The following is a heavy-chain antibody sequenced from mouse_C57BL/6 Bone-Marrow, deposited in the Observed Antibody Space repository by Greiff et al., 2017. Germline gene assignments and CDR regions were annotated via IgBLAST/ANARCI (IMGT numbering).Heavy chain of an antibody. CDR2: ISNGGGST. Sequence: EVMLVESGGGLVQPGGSLKLSCAASGFTFSDYYMYWVRQTPEKRLEWVAYISNGGGSTYYPDTVKGRFTISRDNAKNTLYLQMSRLKSEDTARYYCAREGRGYYFDYWGQGTTLTVSS. J-gene: IGHJ2*01. CDR3: AREGRGYYFDY. V-gene: IGHV5-12*01. CDR1: GFTFSDYY.